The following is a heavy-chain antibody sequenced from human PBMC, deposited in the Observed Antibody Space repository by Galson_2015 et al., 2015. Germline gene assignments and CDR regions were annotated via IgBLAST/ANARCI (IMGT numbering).Heavy chain of an antibody. CDR1: GGTFSSYA. CDR2: IIPIFGTA. CDR3: ARVPGGKIVVVPAANYYYGMDV. V-gene: IGHV1-69*13. D-gene: IGHD2-2*01. Sequence: SVKVSCKASGGTFSSYAISWVRQAPGQGLEWMGGIIPIFGTANYAQKFQGRVTITADESTSTAYMELSSLRSEDTAVYYRARVPGGKIVVVPAANYYYGMDVWGQGTTVTVSS. J-gene: IGHJ6*02.